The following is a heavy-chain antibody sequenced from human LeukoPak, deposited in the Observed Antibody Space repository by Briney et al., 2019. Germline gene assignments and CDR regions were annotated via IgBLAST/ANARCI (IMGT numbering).Heavy chain of an antibody. CDR1: GFTFSSYW. Sequence: GGSLRLSCAASGFTFSSYWMSWVRQAPGQGLEWVANIKQDGSEKYYVDSVKGRFTISRDNAKNSLYLQMNSLRAEDTAVYYCAELGITMIGGVWGKGTTVTISS. D-gene: IGHD3-10*02. CDR2: IKQDGSEK. J-gene: IGHJ6*04. V-gene: IGHV3-7*01. CDR3: AELGITMIGGV.